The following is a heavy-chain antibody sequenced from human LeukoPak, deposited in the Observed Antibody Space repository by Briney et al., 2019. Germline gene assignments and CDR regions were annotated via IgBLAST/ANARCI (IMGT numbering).Heavy chain of an antibody. CDR2: FDPEDGET. Sequence: ASVKVSCKVSGYTLTELSMHWVRQAPGKGLEWRGGFDPEDGETIYAQKFQGRVTMNEDTYTDTAYMELRSLRSEDTAVYYCATSPSHYSNYYYYGMDVWGQGTTVTVSS. V-gene: IGHV1-24*01. D-gene: IGHD4-4*01. CDR1: GYTLTELS. CDR3: ATSPSHYSNYYYYGMDV. J-gene: IGHJ6*02.